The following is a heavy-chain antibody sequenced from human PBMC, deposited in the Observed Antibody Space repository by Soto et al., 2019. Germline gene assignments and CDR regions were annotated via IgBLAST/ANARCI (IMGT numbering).Heavy chain of an antibody. D-gene: IGHD3-22*01. Sequence: GGSLRLSCAASGFTFDDYAMHWFRQAPGKGLEWVSGINWSSGIKGYADSVKGRFTISRDNAKNSLYLQMNSLRAADTALYYCAKGGGYYYDSSGSQGIEYWGQGTLVTVSS. V-gene: IGHV3-9*01. CDR1: GFTFDDYA. J-gene: IGHJ4*02. CDR3: AKGGGYYYDSSGSQGIEY. CDR2: INWSSGIK.